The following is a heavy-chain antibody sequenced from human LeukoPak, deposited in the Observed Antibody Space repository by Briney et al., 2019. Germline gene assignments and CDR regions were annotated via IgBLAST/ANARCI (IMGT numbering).Heavy chain of an antibody. J-gene: IGHJ3*02. CDR2: ISSSSSTI. V-gene: IGHV3-48*01. D-gene: IGHD3-10*01. CDR1: GFTFSTYS. Sequence: GGSLRLSCAASGFTFSTYSMNWVRQAPGKGLEWVSYISSSSSTIYYADSVKGRFTISRDNAKNSLYLQMNSLRAEDTAVYYCAKSNGYGLVDIWGQGTMVTVSS. CDR3: AKSNGYGLVDI.